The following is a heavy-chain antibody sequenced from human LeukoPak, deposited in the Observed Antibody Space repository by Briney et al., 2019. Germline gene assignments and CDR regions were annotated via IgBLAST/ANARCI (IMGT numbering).Heavy chain of an antibody. D-gene: IGHD6-13*01. Sequence: SETLSLTCTVSGGSISSSSYYWGWIRQPPGKGLEWIGSIYYSGSTYYNPSLKSRVTISVDTSKNQFSLKLSSVTAADTAVYYCARDLRQQLVKYYYYGMDVWGQGTTVTVSS. V-gene: IGHV4-39*02. J-gene: IGHJ6*02. CDR1: GGSISSSSYY. CDR2: IYYSGST. CDR3: ARDLRQQLVKYYYYGMDV.